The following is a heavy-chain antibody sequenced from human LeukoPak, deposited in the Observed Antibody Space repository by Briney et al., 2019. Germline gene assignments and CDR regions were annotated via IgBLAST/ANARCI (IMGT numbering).Heavy chain of an antibody. CDR3: AREDPQTTVPEGMDV. D-gene: IGHD4-17*01. Sequence: SETLSLTCDVSGASISGYWWSWIRQPAGKGLEWIGRMYTDGDTNYNPALKSRVTVSVDTSRNQFSLQLRSVTAADTAVYYCAREDPQTTVPEGMDVWGQGTTVIVSS. CDR2: MYTDGDT. CDR1: GASISGYW. V-gene: IGHV4-4*07. J-gene: IGHJ6*02.